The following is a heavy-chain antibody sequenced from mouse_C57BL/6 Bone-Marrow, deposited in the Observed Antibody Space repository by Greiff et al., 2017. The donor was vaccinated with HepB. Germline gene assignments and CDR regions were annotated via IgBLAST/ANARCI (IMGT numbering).Heavy chain of an antibody. D-gene: IGHD1-1*01. CDR1: GYTFTDYE. CDR3: TRSTTTVVASPWFAY. CDR2: IDPETGGT. V-gene: IGHV1-15*01. J-gene: IGHJ3*01. Sequence: QVQLQQSGAELVRPGASVTLSCKASGYTFTDYEMHWVKQTPVHGLEWIGAIDPETGGTAYNQKFKGKAILTADKSSSTAYMELRSLTSEDSAVYYCTRSTTTVVASPWFAYWGQGTLVTVSA.